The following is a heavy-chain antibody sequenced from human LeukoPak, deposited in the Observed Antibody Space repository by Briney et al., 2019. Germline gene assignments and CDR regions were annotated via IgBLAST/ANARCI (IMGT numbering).Heavy chain of an antibody. D-gene: IGHD6-13*01. V-gene: IGHV3-33*01. CDR2: IWYDGSNK. CDR1: GFTFSSYG. Sequence: PGGSLRLSCAASGFTFSSYGMHWVRQAPGKGLEWVAVIWYDGSNKYYADSVKGRFTISRDNSKNTLYLQMNSLRAEDTAVYYCASDSSSSRAAVDWGQGTLATVSS. CDR3: ASDSSSSRAAVD. J-gene: IGHJ4*02.